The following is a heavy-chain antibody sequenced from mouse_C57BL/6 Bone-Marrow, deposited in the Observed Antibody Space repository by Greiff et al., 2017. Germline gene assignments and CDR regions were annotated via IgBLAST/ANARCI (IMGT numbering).Heavy chain of an antibody. CDR2: IWWDDDK. CDR1: GFSLSTFGMG. Sequence: QVTLKESGPGILQPSQTLSLTCSFSGFSLSTFGMGVGWIRQPSGKGLEWLAHIWWDDDKYYNPALKSRLPISTDTSKNQVFLQIANVDTAYTATSYGARIEGPITTVVATRNMDYWGQGTSVTVSS. V-gene: IGHV8-8*01. CDR3: ARIEGPITTVVATRNMDY. D-gene: IGHD1-1*01. J-gene: IGHJ4*01.